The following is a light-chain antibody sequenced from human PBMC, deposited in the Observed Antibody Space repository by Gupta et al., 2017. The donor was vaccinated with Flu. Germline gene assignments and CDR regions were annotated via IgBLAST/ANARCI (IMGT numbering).Light chain of an antibody. CDR2: LNSDGSH. CDR1: SGHSSYA. CDR3: QTWGTGIRV. J-gene: IGLJ3*02. V-gene: IGLV4-69*01. Sequence: LSSGHSSYAIAWHQQQPEKGPRYLMKLNSDGSHSKGDGIPDRFSGSSSGAERYLTISSLQSEDEADYYCQTWGTGIRVFGGGTKLTVL.